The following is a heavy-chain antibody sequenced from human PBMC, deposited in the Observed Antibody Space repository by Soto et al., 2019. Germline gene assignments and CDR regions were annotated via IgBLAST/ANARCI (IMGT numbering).Heavy chain of an antibody. D-gene: IGHD3-16*01. V-gene: IGHV4-59*01. CDR1: GGSISSYY. CDR2: IYYSGST. CDR3: ARDALGGFDP. Sequence: SETLSLTCTVSGGSISSYYWSWIRQPPGTGLEWIGYIYYSGSTNYNPSLKRRVTISVDTSKNQFSLKLSSVTAADTAVYYCARDALGGFDPWGQGTLVTVSS. J-gene: IGHJ5*02.